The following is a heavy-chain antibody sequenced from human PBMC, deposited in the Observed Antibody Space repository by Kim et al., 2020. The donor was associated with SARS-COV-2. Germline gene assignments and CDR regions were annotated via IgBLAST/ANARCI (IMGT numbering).Heavy chain of an antibody. J-gene: IGHJ4*02. CDR2: ISYDGSNK. CDR1: GFTFSSYG. V-gene: IGHV3-30*18. CDR3: AKDRGGIVGATEPVGFDY. D-gene: IGHD1-26*01. Sequence: GGSLRLSCAASGFTFSSYGMHWVRQAPGKGLEWVAVISYDGSNKYYADSVKGRFTISRDNSKNTLYLQMNSLRAEDTAVYYCAKDRGGIVGATEPVGFDYWGQGTLVTVSS.